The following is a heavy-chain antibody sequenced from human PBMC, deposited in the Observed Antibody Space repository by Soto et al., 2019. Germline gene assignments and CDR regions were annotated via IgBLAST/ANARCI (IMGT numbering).Heavy chain of an antibody. CDR2: ISGSGGRP. J-gene: IGHJ4*02. Sequence: GGSLRLSCAAYGFTFSSYAMSWVRQAPGEGLEWVSAISGSGGRPYYADSVKGRFTISRDNFKNTLYLEMNSLRAEDTAVYYCDPHPCYKGDYWGQGTLVTVSS. V-gene: IGHV3-23*01. CDR1: GFTFSSYA. CDR3: DPHPCYKGDY. D-gene: IGHD1-1*01.